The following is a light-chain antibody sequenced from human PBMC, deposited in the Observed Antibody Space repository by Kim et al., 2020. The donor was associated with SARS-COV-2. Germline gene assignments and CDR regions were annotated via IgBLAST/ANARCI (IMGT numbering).Light chain of an antibody. CDR1: QAINNY. CDR2: ATS. CDR3: QKYNSAPLT. Sequence: ATVGDRVTGACRASQAINNYLAWYQQRPGEVPKRLIYATSTLYSGVPSRFSGSGSGTDFTLTISSLQPEDVATYFCQKYNSAPLTFGGGTKVDIK. V-gene: IGKV1-27*01. J-gene: IGKJ4*01.